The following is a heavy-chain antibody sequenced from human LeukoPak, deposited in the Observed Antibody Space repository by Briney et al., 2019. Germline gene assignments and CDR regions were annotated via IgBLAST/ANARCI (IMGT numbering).Heavy chain of an antibody. Sequence: PGGSLRLSCAASGFTFSSYSMNWVRQAPGKGLEWVSSISSSSSYIYYADSVKGRFTISRDNAKNSLYLQMNSLRAEDTAVYYCARVECSGGSCYLGDYYYYYMDVWGKGTTVTVSS. V-gene: IGHV3-21*01. CDR1: GFTFSSYS. J-gene: IGHJ6*03. CDR3: ARVECSGGSCYLGDYYYYYMDV. CDR2: ISSSSSYI. D-gene: IGHD2-15*01.